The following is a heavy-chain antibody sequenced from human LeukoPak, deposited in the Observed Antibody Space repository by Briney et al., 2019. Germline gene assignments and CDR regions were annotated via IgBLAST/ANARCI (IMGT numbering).Heavy chain of an antibody. D-gene: IGHD3-10*01. CDR2: IYSSGST. V-gene: IGHV4-59*08. J-gene: IGHJ4*02. CDR3: ARHYDSGSYPLDF. Sequence: PSETLSLTCTVSGGSIRGYFWSWIRQPPGKGLEWIGHIYSSGSTTYTPSLQGRVTISLDTSENQFSLKLSSVTAADTAVYYCARHYDSGSYPLDFWGQGTLVTVSS. CDR1: GGSIRGYF.